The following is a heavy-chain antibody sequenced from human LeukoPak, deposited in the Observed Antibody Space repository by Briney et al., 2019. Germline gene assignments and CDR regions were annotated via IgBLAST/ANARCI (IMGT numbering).Heavy chain of an antibody. CDR3: AKICVGRAVTTDRSDY. CDR2: VRYDGSKE. CDR1: GFTFSSYG. J-gene: IGHJ4*02. D-gene: IGHD4-17*01. V-gene: IGHV3-30*02. Sequence: PGGSLRLSCAASGFTFSSYGMHWVRQSPGKGLEWVAFVRYDGSKEYYADSVKGRFTISRDNSKNTLHLQMNSLRPEDTALYYCAKICVGRAVTTDRSDYWGRGTLVTVSS.